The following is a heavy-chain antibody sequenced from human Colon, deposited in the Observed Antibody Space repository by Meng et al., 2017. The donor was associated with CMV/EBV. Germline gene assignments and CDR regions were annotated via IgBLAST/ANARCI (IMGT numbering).Heavy chain of an antibody. D-gene: IGHD3-16*02. J-gene: IGHJ4*02. CDR3: AKSVITFGGVIQSFDY. CDR2: ISGSGGST. Sequence: GESLKISCAGSGSTFSTYAMSWVRQAPGKGLEWVSAISGSGGSTYYADSVKGRFTISRDNSKNTLYLQMNSLRAEDTAVYYCAKSVITFGGVIQSFDYWGQGTLVTVSS. V-gene: IGHV3-23*01. CDR1: GSTFSTYA.